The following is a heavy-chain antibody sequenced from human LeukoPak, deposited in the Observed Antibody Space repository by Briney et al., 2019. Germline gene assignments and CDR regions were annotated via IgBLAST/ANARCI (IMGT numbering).Heavy chain of an antibody. V-gene: IGHV3-74*01. CDR1: GFTFNTYW. J-gene: IGHJ4*02. CDR3: ARDKGYAVDY. D-gene: IGHD5-12*01. CDR2: INSDGSST. Sequence: PGGSLRLSCAASGFTFNTYWMHWVRQAPGKGLMWVSRINSDGSSTNYADSVKGRFTISRDNAKNTLYLQMNSLRAEDTAVYYCARDKGYAVDYWGQGTLVTVSS.